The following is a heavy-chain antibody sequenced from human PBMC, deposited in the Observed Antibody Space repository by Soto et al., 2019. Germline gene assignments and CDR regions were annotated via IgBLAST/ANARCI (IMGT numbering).Heavy chain of an antibody. J-gene: IGHJ4*02. Sequence: GGSLRLSCAASGFTFSSYAMSWVRQAPGKGLEWVSAISGSGGSTYYADSVKGRFTISRDNSKNTLYLQMNSLRAEDTAVYYCAKGRGYYDSSGFGLVDYWGQGTLVTVSS. V-gene: IGHV3-23*01. CDR2: ISGSGGST. D-gene: IGHD3-22*01. CDR1: GFTFSSYA. CDR3: AKGRGYYDSSGFGLVDY.